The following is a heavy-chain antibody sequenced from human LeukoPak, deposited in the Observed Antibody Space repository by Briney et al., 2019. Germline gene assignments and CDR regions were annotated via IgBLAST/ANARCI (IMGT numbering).Heavy chain of an antibody. V-gene: IGHV4-30-4*01. CDR1: GSSISSGDYY. D-gene: IGHD3-10*01. Sequence: PSETLSLTCTVSGSSISSGDYYWSWIRQPPGKGLEWIGYIYYSGSTYYNPSLKSRVTISVDTSKNQFSLKLSSVTAADTAVYYCARVWFGESDNWFDPWGQGTLVTVSS. CDR2: IYYSGST. CDR3: ARVWFGESDNWFDP. J-gene: IGHJ5*02.